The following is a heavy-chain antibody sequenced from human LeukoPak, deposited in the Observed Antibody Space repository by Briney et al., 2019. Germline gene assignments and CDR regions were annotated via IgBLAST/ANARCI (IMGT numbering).Heavy chain of an antibody. D-gene: IGHD3-10*01. CDR2: IYYSGST. J-gene: IGHJ4*02. CDR3: ARDFRRVRGVTYFDY. CDR1: GGSISSYY. V-gene: IGHV4-59*12. Sequence: MASETLSLTCTVSGGSISSYYWSWIRQPPGKGLEWIGYIYYSGSTNYNPSLKSRVTISVDTSKNQFSLKLSSVTAADTAVYYCARDFRRVRGVTYFDYWGQGTLVTVSS.